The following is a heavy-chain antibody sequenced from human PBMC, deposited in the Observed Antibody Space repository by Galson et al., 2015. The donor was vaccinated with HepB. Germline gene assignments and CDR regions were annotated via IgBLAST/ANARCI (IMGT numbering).Heavy chain of an antibody. CDR3: AKDTSGYCSGGSCSLGFDY. CDR2: ISWDGGST. Sequence: SLRLSCAASGFTFDDYTMHWVRQAPGKGLEWVSLISWDGGSTYYADSVKGRFTISRDNSKNSLYLQMNSLRTEDTALYYCAKDTSGYCSGGSCSLGFDYWGQGTLVTVSS. J-gene: IGHJ4*02. CDR1: GFTFDDYT. D-gene: IGHD2-15*01. V-gene: IGHV3-43*01.